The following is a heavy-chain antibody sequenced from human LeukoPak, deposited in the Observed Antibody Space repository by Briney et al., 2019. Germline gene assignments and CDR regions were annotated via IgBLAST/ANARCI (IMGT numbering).Heavy chain of an antibody. J-gene: IGHJ4*02. CDR3: AKDVGYDSSGYLDY. Sequence: GGSLRLSCAASGFTFSSSGMHWVRQAPGKGLEWVAVISYDGSHKYYVDSVKGRFTISRDNSKNTLYLQMNSLRAEDTAVYYCAKDVGYDSSGYLDYWGQGTLVTVSS. D-gene: IGHD3-22*01. CDR1: GFTFSSSG. V-gene: IGHV3-30*18. CDR2: ISYDGSHK.